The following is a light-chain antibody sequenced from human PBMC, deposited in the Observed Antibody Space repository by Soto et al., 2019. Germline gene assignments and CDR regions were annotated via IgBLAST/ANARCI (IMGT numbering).Light chain of an antibody. CDR2: EVS. CDR3: CSYTSSSTWV. Sequence: QSVLTQPASVSGSPGQSITISCTGTSSDVGGYNYVSWYQQHPGKAPKLMIYEVSNRPSGVSNRFSVSKSGNTASLTISGIHAEDEADYYCCSYTSSSTWVFGGGTKLTVL. V-gene: IGLV2-14*01. J-gene: IGLJ3*02. CDR1: SSDVGGYNY.